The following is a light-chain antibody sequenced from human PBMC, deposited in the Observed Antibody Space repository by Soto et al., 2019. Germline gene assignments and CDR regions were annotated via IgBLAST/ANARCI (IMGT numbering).Light chain of an antibody. J-gene: IGKJ1*01. CDR3: QQYDSSPKT. CDR2: GAS. Sequence: EIVLTQSPATLSLSPGERATLSCRASQSVSSSYLAWYQQKPGQAPRLLIYGASSRATGIPDRFSGSGSGTDSTLTISRLEPEDFAVYYCQQYDSSPKTFGQGTKVDI. CDR1: QSVSSSY. V-gene: IGKV3-20*01.